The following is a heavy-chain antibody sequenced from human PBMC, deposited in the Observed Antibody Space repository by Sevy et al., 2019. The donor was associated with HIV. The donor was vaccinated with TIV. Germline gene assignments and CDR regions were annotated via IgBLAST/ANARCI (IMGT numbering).Heavy chain of an antibody. CDR3: AREWCSRPHDY. D-gene: IGHD2-8*02. V-gene: IGHV3-23*01. J-gene: IGHJ4*02. Sequence: GESLKISCAASGFAFYEYSMSWIRQAPGKGLEWVATLSFGCGKINYADSVKGRFTISRDNSKNSFYLQMDNLKVEDTALYYCAREWCSRPHDYWGQGTRVTVSS. CDR2: LSFGCGKI. CDR1: GFAFYEYS.